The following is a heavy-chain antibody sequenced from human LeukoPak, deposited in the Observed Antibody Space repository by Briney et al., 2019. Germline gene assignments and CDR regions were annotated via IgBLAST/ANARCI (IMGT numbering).Heavy chain of an antibody. D-gene: IGHD3-9*01. J-gene: IGHJ4*02. Sequence: SETLSLTCTVAGGSISSGSYCWSWIRQPAGKGLEWIGLIYTSGSTNYNPSLQSRVTISVDTSKNQFSLKLSSVTAADTAVYYCARDQDDILTGYFFDYWGQGTLVTVSS. CDR2: IYTSGST. CDR3: ARDQDDILTGYFFDY. V-gene: IGHV4-61*02. CDR1: GGSISSGSYC.